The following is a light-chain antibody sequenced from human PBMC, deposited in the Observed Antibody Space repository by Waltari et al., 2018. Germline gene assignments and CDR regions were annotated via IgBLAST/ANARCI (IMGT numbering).Light chain of an antibody. J-gene: IGKJ1*01. CDR2: AAS. V-gene: IGKV1-NL1*01. CDR1: YAFTNS. CDR3: QQYWSIPWT. Sequence: DIQMTQSPSSLSASIGDRVTITCRASYAFTNSLAWYQQKPGKAPKLLLYAASRLESGLPSRFSGSGSLTDYTLTISSLQPEDFATDCCQQYWSIPWTFGQGTKVEI.